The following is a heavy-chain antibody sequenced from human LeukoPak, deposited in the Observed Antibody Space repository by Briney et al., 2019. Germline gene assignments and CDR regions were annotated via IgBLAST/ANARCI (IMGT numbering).Heavy chain of an antibody. CDR1: GYSFTNYW. Sequence: GESLKISCKGSGYSFTNYWINWVRQMPGKGLEWMGKIGPRDSNIYYSPSFQGHVTISTDKSISTAYLQWSSLTASDTAMYYCATPRGYCNTTYRYFDYWGQGTLITVSS. D-gene: IGHD2-2*01. CDR2: IGPRDSNI. J-gene: IGHJ4*02. V-gene: IGHV5-10-1*01. CDR3: ATPRGYCNTTYRYFDY.